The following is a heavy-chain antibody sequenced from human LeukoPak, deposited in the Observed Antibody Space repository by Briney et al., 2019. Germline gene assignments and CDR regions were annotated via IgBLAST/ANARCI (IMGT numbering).Heavy chain of an antibody. CDR3: ARRYCETRSCVGHAFDI. Sequence: HGESLKISCKGSGYSFTSYWIGWVRQMPGKGLEWMGIIYPGDSDTRYSPSFQGQVTISADKSISTAYLQWSSLKASDSAMYYCARRYCETRSCVGHAFDIWGQGTMVTVSS. V-gene: IGHV5-51*01. J-gene: IGHJ3*02. D-gene: IGHD2-8*02. CDR2: IYPGDSDT. CDR1: GYSFTSYW.